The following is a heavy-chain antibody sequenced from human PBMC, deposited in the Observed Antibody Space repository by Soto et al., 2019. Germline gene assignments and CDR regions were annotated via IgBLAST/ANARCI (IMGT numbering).Heavy chain of an antibody. CDR1: GFTFSSYA. D-gene: IGHD5-18*01. CDR2: IKQDGTEK. J-gene: IGHJ3*02. V-gene: IGHV3-7*01. Sequence: GGSLRLSCAASGFTFSSYAMSRVRQAPGKGLEWVANIKQDGTEKNYVDSVKGRFTISRDNARNSLYLQMDSLRAEDTAVYFCARGDTPMITGMDSFDIWGQGTMVTVS. CDR3: ARGDTPMITGMDSFDI.